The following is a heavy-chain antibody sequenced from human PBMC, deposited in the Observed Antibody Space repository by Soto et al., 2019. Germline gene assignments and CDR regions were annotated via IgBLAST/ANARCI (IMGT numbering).Heavy chain of an antibody. Sequence: SETLSLTCTVSGGSISSGDYYWSWIRQPPGKGLEWIGYIYYSGSTYYNPSLKSRVTISVDTSKNQFSLKLSSVTAADTAVYYCARDSAWDWFDPWGQGTLVTVSS. J-gene: IGHJ5*02. CDR1: GGSISSGDYY. V-gene: IGHV4-30-4*01. CDR2: IYYSGST. CDR3: ARDSAWDWFDP.